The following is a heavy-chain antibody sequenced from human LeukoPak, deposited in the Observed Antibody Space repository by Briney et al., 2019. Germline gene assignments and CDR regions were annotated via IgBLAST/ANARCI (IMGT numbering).Heavy chain of an antibody. CDR3: ARNNYYDSSDRLGYFDY. CDR1: GGSISSYY. J-gene: IGHJ4*02. Sequence: PSETLSLTCTVSGGSISSYYWSWIRQPPGKGLEWIGYIYYSGSTNYNPSLKSRVTISVDTPKNQFSLKLSSVTAADTAVYYCARNNYYDSSDRLGYFDYWGQGTLVTVSS. V-gene: IGHV4-59*01. CDR2: IYYSGST. D-gene: IGHD3-22*01.